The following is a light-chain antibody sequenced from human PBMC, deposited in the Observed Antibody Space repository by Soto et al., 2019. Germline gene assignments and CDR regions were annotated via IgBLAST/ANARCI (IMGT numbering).Light chain of an antibody. CDR2: GAS. CDR1: QSVSSN. V-gene: IGKV3-15*01. CDR3: QQYNNWPFIT. J-gene: IGKJ5*01. Sequence: EIVMTQSPATLSVSPGERATLSCRASQSVSSNLAWYQQKPGQAPRLLIYGASPRATGIPARFSGSGSGTEFTLTISSLQSEDFAVYYCQQYNNWPFITFGQGTRLEIK.